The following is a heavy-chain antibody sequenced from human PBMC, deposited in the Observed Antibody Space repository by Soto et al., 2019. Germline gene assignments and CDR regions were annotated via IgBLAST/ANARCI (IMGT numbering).Heavy chain of an antibody. Sequence: PSETLSLTCTVSGDSVSNYYWSWIRQPPGKELEWIGYIYYNGSPEYNPSLKSRVTLSLDTSKNQFSLKLDSVTAADTAVYYCARGSVVQYWYFDLWGRGTLVTVSS. CDR1: GDSVSNYY. CDR2: IYYNGSP. V-gene: IGHV4-59*02. J-gene: IGHJ2*01. CDR3: ARGSVVQYWYFDL. D-gene: IGHD2-15*01.